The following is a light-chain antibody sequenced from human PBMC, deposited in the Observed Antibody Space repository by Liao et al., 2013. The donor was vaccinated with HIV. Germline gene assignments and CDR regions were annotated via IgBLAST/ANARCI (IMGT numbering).Light chain of an antibody. CDR1: KLGDKY. J-gene: IGLJ3*02. CDR3: QAWDRRTAGV. V-gene: IGLV3-1*01. CDR2: QDS. Sequence: SYELTQPPSVSVSPGQTASITCSGDKLGDKYASWYQQKPGQSPVLVISQDSKRPSGIPERFSGSNSGNTATLTISGTQAMDEADYFCQAWDRRTAGVFGGGTKLTVL.